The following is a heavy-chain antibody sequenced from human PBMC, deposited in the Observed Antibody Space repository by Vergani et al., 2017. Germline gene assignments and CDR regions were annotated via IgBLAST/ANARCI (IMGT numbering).Heavy chain of an antibody. CDR2: ISSSSSYI. V-gene: IGHV3-21*01. D-gene: IGHD1-7*01. J-gene: IGHJ5*02. CDR1: GFTFSSYS. CDR3: AKSNWNYAWFDP. Sequence: EVQLVESGGGLVKPGGSLRLSCAASGFTFSSYSMNWVRQAPGKGLEWVSSISSSSSYIYYADSVKGRFTISRDNAKNSLYLQMNSLRAEDTAVYYCAKSNWNYAWFDPWGQGTLVTVSS.